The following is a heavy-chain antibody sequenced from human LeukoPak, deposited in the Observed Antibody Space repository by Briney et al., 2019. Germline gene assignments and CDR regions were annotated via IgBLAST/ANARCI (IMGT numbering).Heavy chain of an antibody. CDR3: ARGQYSSGWSSWSWLGYFDY. J-gene: IGHJ4*02. CDR1: GGSFSGYY. V-gene: IGHV4-34*01. D-gene: IGHD6-19*01. CDR2: INHSGST. Sequence: KASETLSLTCAVYGGSFSGYYWSWIRQPPGEGLEWIGEINHSGSTNYNPSLKSRVTISVDTSKNQFSLKLSSVTAADTAVYYCARGQYSSGWSSWSWLGYFDYWGQGTLVTVSS.